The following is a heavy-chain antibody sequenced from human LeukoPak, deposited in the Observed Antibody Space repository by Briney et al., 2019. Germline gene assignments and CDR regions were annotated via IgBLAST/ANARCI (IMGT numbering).Heavy chain of an antibody. D-gene: IGHD3-22*01. Sequence: PSETLSLTCAVSGYSISSGYYWGWIRQPPGKGLEWIGSIYHSGSTYYNPSLKSRVTISVDTSKNQFSLKLNSVTAADTAVYYCARARGARITMIVVVDYFDYWGQGTLVTVSS. CDR3: ARARGARITMIVVVDYFDY. V-gene: IGHV4-38-2*01. CDR1: GYSISSGYY. J-gene: IGHJ4*02. CDR2: IYHSGST.